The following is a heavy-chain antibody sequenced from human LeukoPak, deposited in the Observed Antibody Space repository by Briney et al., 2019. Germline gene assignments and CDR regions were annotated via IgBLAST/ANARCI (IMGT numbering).Heavy chain of an antibody. CDR2: ISSSGTSR. Sequence: PGGSLRLSCAASGFTFSDYYMSWIRQAPGKGLEWVSYISSSGTSRYNADSVKGRFTISRDNAKNSVYLQMNSLRAEDTAVHYCARDTNRDYYYYMDVWGKGTTVTVSS. CDR1: GFTFSDYY. J-gene: IGHJ6*03. V-gene: IGHV3-11*04. CDR3: ARDTNRDYYYYMDV. D-gene: IGHD2-8*01.